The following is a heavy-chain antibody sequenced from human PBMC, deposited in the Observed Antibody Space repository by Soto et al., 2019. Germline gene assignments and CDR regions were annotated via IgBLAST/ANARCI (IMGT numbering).Heavy chain of an antibody. CDR3: AKATSATCTGSICYSFDY. CDR2: FSGGRDTT. V-gene: IGHV3-23*01. CDR1: GFTFSSYA. J-gene: IGHJ4*02. Sequence: GGSLRLSCVASGFTFSSYAMSWVRQAPGQRLEWVATFSGGRDTTWHADSVKGRFTVSRDSSKNTLSLQMNSLRPEGTALYYCAKATSATCTGSICYSFDYWGQGTLVTVSS. D-gene: IGHD2-21*01.